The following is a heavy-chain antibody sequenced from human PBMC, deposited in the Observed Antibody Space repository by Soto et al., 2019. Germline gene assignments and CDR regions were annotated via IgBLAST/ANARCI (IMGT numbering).Heavy chain of an antibody. CDR1: GFTFSSYG. V-gene: IGHV3-33*01. J-gene: IGHJ6*02. D-gene: IGHD3-3*01. CDR3: AREAPYITIFGVADRHYGMDV. Sequence: QVQLVESGGGVVQPGRSLRLSCAASGFTFSSYGMHWVRQAPGKGLEWVAVIWYDGSNKYYADSVKGRFTISRDNSKNTLYLQMNSRRAEDTAVYYCAREAPYITIFGVADRHYGMDVWGQGTTVTVSS. CDR2: IWYDGSNK.